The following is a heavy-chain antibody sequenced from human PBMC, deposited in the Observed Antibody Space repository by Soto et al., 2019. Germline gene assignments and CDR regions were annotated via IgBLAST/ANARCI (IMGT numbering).Heavy chain of an antibody. D-gene: IGHD3-22*01. V-gene: IGHV1-3*01. CDR2: INAGNGYT. CDR3: ARGDYYDSSGLDL. Sequence: QAHLVQSGAEVRKPGASVKLSCTAAGYAFTGYAIHWVRQAPGQGLEWMGWINAGNGYTKFSQNFQGRVSVTRDTSASMAYRELSSLRFEDTAVYYCARGDYYDSSGLDLWGQGTLVTVSS. J-gene: IGHJ5*02. CDR1: GYAFTGYA.